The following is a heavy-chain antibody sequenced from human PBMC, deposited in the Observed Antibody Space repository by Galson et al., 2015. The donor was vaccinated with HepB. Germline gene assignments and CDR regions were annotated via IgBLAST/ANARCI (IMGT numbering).Heavy chain of an antibody. CDR2: ISYDGSNK. CDR1: AFTFSRYG. D-gene: IGHD3-3*01. Sequence: SLRLSCAASAFTFSRYGMHWVRQAPGKGLEWVAVISYDGSNKYYADSVKGRFTISRDNSKNTLYLQINSLRAEDTAVYYCARDGYFWSGYYPGNYYYHMDRWGKGTTVTVSS. J-gene: IGHJ6*03. CDR3: ARDGYFWSGYYPGNYYYHMDR. V-gene: IGHV3-30-3*01.